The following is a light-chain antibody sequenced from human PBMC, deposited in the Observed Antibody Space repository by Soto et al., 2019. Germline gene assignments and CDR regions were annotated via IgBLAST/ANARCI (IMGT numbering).Light chain of an antibody. CDR2: AAS. V-gene: IGKV1-27*01. Sequence: DIQMTQSPSSLSASVGDRVTITCRASQGISNYLAWYQQKPGKVPKLLIYAASTLPSGVPSRFSGSGSGTDFILTISSLQPEDVSTYYCQKYNSAPDTFGQGTRLEIK. CDR1: QGISNY. CDR3: QKYNSAPDT. J-gene: IGKJ5*01.